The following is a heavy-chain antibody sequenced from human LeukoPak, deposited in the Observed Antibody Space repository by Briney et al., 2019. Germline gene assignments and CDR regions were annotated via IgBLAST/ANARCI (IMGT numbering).Heavy chain of an antibody. CDR2: INPRGGSA. CDR3: ARDYHGSGSLTTFDS. V-gene: IGHV1-46*01. Sequence: GASVTVSCTASGYTFTSFFMHWVRQAPGQGLEWMGIINPRGGSATFAQRFQGRLTVTRDTSTSTVYMELSSLTSEDTAVYYCARDYHGSGSLTTFDSWGQGTLVTVSS. J-gene: IGHJ4*02. CDR1: GYTFTSFF. D-gene: IGHD3-10*01.